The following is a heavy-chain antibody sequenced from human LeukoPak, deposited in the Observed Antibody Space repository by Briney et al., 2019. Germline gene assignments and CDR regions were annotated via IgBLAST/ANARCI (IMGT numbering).Heavy chain of an antibody. CDR2: IYYTGST. D-gene: IGHD6-19*01. CDR3: ARVLPYSSGWGVDY. J-gene: IGHJ4*02. V-gene: IGHV4-59*01. CDR1: GGSIRSYY. Sequence: PSETLSLTCTVSGGSIRSYYWSWIRQRPGKGLEWIGYIYYTGSTNYNPSLKSRVTISVDTSKNQFSLNLISVTAADTAVYYCARVLPYSSGWGVDYWGQGALVTVSS.